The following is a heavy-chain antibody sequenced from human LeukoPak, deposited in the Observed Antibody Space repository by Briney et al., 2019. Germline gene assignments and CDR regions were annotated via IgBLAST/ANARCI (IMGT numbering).Heavy chain of an antibody. CDR1: GFTFDDYG. J-gene: IGHJ6*03. V-gene: IGHV3-20*04. CDR2: INWNGGST. CDR3: ARDVLGGLDYGAPGCYYYMDV. D-gene: IGHD4-17*01. Sequence: PGGSLRLSCAASGFTFDDYGMSWVRQAPGKGLEWVSGINWNGGSTGYADSVKGRFTISRDNAKNSLYLQMNSLRAEDTALYYCARDVLGGLDYGAPGCYYYMDVWGKGTTVTVSS.